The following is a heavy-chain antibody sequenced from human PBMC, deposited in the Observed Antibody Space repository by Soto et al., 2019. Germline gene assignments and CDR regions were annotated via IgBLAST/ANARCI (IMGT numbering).Heavy chain of an antibody. Sequence: VQLVESGGGVVQPGRSLRLSCAASGFPFSNYALHWVRQAPGKGLEWVAVISFDGSTKYYADSVKGRFTISRDNSKNTLYLQMDSLRPEDTAVYYCAREFVWRFDYWGQGTLVTVSS. CDR1: GFPFSNYA. V-gene: IGHV3-30-3*01. CDR3: AREFVWRFDY. CDR2: ISFDGSTK. D-gene: IGHD1-1*01. J-gene: IGHJ4*02.